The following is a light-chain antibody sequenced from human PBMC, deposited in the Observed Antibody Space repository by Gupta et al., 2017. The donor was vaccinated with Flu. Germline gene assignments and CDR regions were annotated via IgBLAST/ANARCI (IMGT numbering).Light chain of an antibody. CDR2: EVS. CDR1: SRDVGTYNR. CDR3: SSYTSSYTFV. J-gene: IGLJ1*01. V-gene: IGLV2-18*02. Sequence: QSALTQPPSVSGSPGQSVTISCTGTSRDVGTYNRVSWYQQSPGTAPKLMIYEVSTRPSGVPDRFSGSKSGNTASLTISGLQGEDEADYYCSSYTSSYTFVFGTGTKVTVL.